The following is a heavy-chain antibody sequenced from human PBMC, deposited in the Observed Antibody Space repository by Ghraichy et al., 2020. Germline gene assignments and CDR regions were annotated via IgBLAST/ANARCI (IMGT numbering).Heavy chain of an antibody. V-gene: IGHV4-31*03. CDR2: IYYSGST. CDR1: GGSISSGGYY. J-gene: IGHJ5*02. CDR3: ARGRCSGGRCLTATTPGWFDP. Sequence: SETLSLTCTVSGGSISSGGYYWSWIRQHPGKGLEWIGYIYYSGSTYYNPSLKSRVTISVDTSKNQFSLKLSSVTAADTAVYYCARGRCSGGRCLTATTPGWFDPWGQGTLVTVSS. D-gene: IGHD2-15*01.